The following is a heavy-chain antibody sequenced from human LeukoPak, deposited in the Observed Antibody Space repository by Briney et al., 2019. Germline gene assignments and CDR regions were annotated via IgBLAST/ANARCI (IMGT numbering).Heavy chain of an antibody. CDR3: ARLGRSYYLDY. D-gene: IGHD1-26*01. CDR1: GGSFSGYY. CDR2: INHSGST. J-gene: IGHJ4*02. Sequence: PSETLSLTCAVYGGSFSGYYWSWIRQPPGKGLEWIGEINHSGSTNYNPSLKSRVTISVDTSKNQFSLKLSSVTAADTAVYYCARLGRSYYLDYWGQGTLVTVSS. V-gene: IGHV4-34*01.